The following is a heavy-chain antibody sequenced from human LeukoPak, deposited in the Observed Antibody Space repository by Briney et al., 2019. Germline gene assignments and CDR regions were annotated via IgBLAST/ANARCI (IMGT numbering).Heavy chain of an antibody. V-gene: IGHV5-51*01. D-gene: IGHD1-26*01. CDR2: IYPGDSDT. J-gene: IGHJ4*02. CDR3: ARRGEKGSGTYYDY. CDR1: EYLFTDYW. Sequence: GESLKISCQGSEYLFTDYWIGWVREMSGRGLEWMGTIYPGDSDTRYSPSLQGQVTISADRSTNTAYLQWSSLRASDTAMYYCARRGEKGSGTYYDYWGQGTLVAVSS.